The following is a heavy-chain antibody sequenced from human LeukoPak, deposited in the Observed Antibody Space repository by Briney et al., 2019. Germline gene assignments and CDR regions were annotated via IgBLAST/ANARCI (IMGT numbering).Heavy chain of an antibody. CDR1: GGSFSGYS. V-gene: IGHV4-59*01. Sequence: SETLSLTCAVYGGSFSGYSWSWIRQPPGKGLEWIGYIYYSGSTNCNPSLKSRVTISVDTSKNQFSLKLSSVTAADTAVYYCARAKYCSSTSCYDTGGFDYWGQGTLVTVSS. J-gene: IGHJ4*02. CDR2: IYYSGST. CDR3: ARAKYCSSTSCYDTGGFDY. D-gene: IGHD2-2*01.